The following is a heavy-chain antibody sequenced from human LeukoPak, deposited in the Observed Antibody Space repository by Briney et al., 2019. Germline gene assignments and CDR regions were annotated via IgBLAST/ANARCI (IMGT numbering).Heavy chain of an antibody. Sequence: PGGSLRLSCAVSGFTFSSYTMNWVRQAPGKGLELVSSITGRSTYIYYADSVKGRFTISRDNAKNSLYLQMNSLRAEDTAVYYCARDLTVTSTCWFDRWGQGTLVTVSS. CDR1: GFTFSSYT. CDR2: ITGRSTYI. D-gene: IGHD4-11*01. CDR3: ARDLTVTSTCWFDR. J-gene: IGHJ5*02. V-gene: IGHV3-21*01.